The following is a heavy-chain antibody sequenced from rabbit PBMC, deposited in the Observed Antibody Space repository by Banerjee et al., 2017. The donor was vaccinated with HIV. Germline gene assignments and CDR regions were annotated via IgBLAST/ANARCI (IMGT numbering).Heavy chain of an antibody. V-gene: IGHV1S45*01. CDR3: ARDTGSSFSSYGMDL. CDR1: GFSFSSGYY. D-gene: IGHD8-1*01. CDR2: IGTGSGTT. J-gene: IGHJ6*01. Sequence: QQQLEESGGGLVKPGGTLTLTCTASGFSFSSGYYMSWVRQAPGKGLEWIGCIGTGSGTTWFANWAKGRFTISKTSSTTVTLQMTSLTAADTATYFCARDTGSSFSSYGMDLWGQGTLVTVS.